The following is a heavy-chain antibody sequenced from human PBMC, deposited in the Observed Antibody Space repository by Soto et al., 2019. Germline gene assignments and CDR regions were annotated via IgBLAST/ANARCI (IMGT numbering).Heavy chain of an antibody. CDR3: ARDLRKDYSNYYFDY. D-gene: IGHD4-4*01. Sequence: QVQLVQSGAEVKKPGASVKVSCKASGYTFTSYGISWVRQAPGQGLEWLGWISAYNGNTNYAQKLQGRVTMTTDTSTSTAYMELRSLRSDDTAVYYCARDLRKDYSNYYFDYWGQGTLVTVSS. CDR1: GYTFTSYG. J-gene: IGHJ4*02. V-gene: IGHV1-18*01. CDR2: ISAYNGNT.